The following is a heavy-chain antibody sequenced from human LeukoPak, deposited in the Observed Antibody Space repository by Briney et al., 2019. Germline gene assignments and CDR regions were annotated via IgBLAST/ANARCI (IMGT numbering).Heavy chain of an antibody. V-gene: IGHV4-59*01. J-gene: IGHJ4*02. Sequence: SETLSLTCTVSGSSISSYYWSWIRQPPGKGLEWIGYIYYSGSTNYNPSLKSRVTISVDTSKNQFSLKLSSVTAADTAVYYCARVSRIFDYWGQGTLVTVSS. CDR1: GSSISSYY. CDR2: IYYSGST. CDR3: ARVSRIFDY. D-gene: IGHD2-15*01.